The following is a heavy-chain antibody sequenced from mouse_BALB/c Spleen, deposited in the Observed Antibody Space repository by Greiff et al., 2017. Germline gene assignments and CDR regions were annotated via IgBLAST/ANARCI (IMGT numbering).Heavy chain of an antibody. D-gene: IGHD2-1*01. J-gene: IGHJ3*01. CDR2: ISYSGSA. V-gene: IGHV3-8*02. CDR3: ARSPYGNYPAWFAY. Sequence: VQLQQSGPSLVKPSQTLSLTCSVTGDSITSGYWNWIRKFPGNKLEYMGYISYSGSAYYNPSLKSRISITRDTSKNQYYLQLNSVTTEDTATYYCARSPYGNYPAWFAYWGQGTLVTVSA. CDR1: GDSITSGY.